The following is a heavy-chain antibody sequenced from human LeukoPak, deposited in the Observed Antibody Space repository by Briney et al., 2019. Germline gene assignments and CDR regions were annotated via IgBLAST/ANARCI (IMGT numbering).Heavy chain of an antibody. CDR1: GGSISSYY. V-gene: IGHV4-34*01. Sequence: SETLSLTCTVSGGSISSYYWSWIRQPPGKGLEWIGEINHSGSTNYNPSLKSRVTISVDTSKNQFSLKLSSVTAADTAVYYCARGNRYTRNFDYWSQGTLVTVSS. CDR3: ARGNRYTRNFDY. D-gene: IGHD2-2*01. CDR2: INHSGST. J-gene: IGHJ4*02.